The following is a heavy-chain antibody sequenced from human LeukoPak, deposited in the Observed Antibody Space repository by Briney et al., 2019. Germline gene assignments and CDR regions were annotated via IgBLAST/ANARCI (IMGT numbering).Heavy chain of an antibody. V-gene: IGHV3-64*04. J-gene: IGHJ4*02. CDR3: ASAAAGPEG. CDR2: ISSDGGST. D-gene: IGHD6-13*01. Sequence: GGSLRLSCSASGFTFNTYVMHWVRQAPGKGLEYVSTISSDGGSTYYADSVKGRFTISRDNAKNSLYLQMNSLRAEDTAVYYCASAAAGPEGWGQGTLVTVSS. CDR1: GFTFNTYV.